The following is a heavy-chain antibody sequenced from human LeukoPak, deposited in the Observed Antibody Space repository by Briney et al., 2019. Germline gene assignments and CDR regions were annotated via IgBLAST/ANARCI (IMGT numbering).Heavy chain of an antibody. CDR3: ARAVAGTGEYFDY. CDR2: IYHSGST. Sequence: SETLSLTCTVSGYSTSSGYYWGWIRQPPGKGLEWIGSIYHSGSTYYNPSLKRRVTISVDTSKNQFSLKLSSVTAADTAVYYCARAVAGTGEYFDYWGQGTLVTVSS. V-gene: IGHV4-38-2*02. CDR1: GYSTSSGYY. J-gene: IGHJ4*02. D-gene: IGHD6-19*01.